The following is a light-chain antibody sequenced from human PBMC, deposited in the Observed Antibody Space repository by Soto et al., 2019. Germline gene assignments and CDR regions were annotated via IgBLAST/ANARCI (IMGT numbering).Light chain of an antibody. V-gene: IGLV2-11*01. Sequence: QSALTQPRSVSGSPGQSVTISCTGTSSDVGNYNYVSWYQQHPAKAPKLMIFDVSKRPSGVPDRFSGSKSGNTASLPISGLQAEDEADYYCCSYAGTSDVFGTGTKLTVL. CDR2: DVS. CDR3: CSYAGTSDV. J-gene: IGLJ1*01. CDR1: SSDVGNYNY.